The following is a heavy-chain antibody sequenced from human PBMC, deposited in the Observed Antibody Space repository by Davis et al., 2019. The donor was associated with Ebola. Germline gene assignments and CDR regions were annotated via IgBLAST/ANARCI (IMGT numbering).Heavy chain of an antibody. D-gene: IGHD3-22*01. CDR2: IYYSGST. CDR3: ARDRASYYYDSSGYHTQYAFDI. V-gene: IGHV4-59*12. Sequence: GSLRLSCTVSGGSISSYYWSWIRQPPGKGLEWIGYIYYSGSTNYNPSLKSRVTISVDTSKNQFSLKLSSVTAADTAVYYCARDRASYYYDSSGYHTQYAFDIWGQGTMVTVSS. J-gene: IGHJ3*02. CDR1: GGSISSYY.